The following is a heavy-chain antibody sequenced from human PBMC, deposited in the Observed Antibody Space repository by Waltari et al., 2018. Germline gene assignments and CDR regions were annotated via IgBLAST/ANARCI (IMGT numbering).Heavy chain of an antibody. CDR3: ASLSHITIFGVN. D-gene: IGHD3-3*01. J-gene: IGHJ4*02. CDR1: GLTFSSYG. CDR2: INSDGSST. V-gene: IGHV3-74*01. Sequence: EVQLVESGGGLVQPGGSLRLSCAASGLTFSSYGLHWVRQAPGKGLVWVSRINSDGSSTSYADSVKGRFTISRDNAKNTLYLQMNSLRAEDTAVYYCASLSHITIFGVNWGQGTLVTVSS.